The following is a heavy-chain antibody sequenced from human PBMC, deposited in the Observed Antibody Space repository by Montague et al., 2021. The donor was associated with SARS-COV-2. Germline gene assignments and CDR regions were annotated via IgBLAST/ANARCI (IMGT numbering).Heavy chain of an antibody. V-gene: IGHV3-30*04. Sequence: SLRLSCAASGFTFSSYAMHWVRQAPGKGLEWVAVISYDGSNKYYADSVKGRFTISRDNFKNTLYLQMNSLRAEDTAVYYCARPRSGSYYSGMDVWGQGTTVTVSS. CDR1: GFTFSSYA. CDR2: ISYDGSNK. D-gene: IGHD1-26*01. CDR3: ARPRSGSYYSGMDV. J-gene: IGHJ6*02.